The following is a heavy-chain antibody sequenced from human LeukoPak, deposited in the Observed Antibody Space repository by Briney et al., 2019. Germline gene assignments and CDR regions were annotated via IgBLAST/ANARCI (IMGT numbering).Heavy chain of an antibody. D-gene: IGHD3-22*01. CDR2: INHSGST. J-gene: IGHJ4*02. V-gene: IGHV4-34*01. CDR1: GGSFSGYY. CDR3: ARIPPHYYDSSGYLVY. Sequence: PSETLSLTCAVYGGSFSGYYWSWIRQPPGKGLEWIGSINHSGSTYYNPSLKSRVTISVDTSKNQFSLKLSSVTAADTAVYYCARIPPHYYDSSGYLVYWGQGTLVTVSS.